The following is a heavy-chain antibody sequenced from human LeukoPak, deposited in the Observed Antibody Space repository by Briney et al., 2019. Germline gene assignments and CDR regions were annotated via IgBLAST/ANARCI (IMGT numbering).Heavy chain of an antibody. V-gene: IGHV4-59*08. CDR2: IYYRGST. D-gene: IGHD1-26*01. J-gene: IGHJ4*02. Sequence: PSETLSLTCTVSGGSISSYYWSWIRQPPGKGLEWIGYIYYRGSTNYNPSLKSRVTISVDTSKNQFSLKLSSVTAADTAVYYCARRGSGSYCDYWGQGTLVTVSS. CDR3: ARRGSGSYCDY. CDR1: GGSISSYY.